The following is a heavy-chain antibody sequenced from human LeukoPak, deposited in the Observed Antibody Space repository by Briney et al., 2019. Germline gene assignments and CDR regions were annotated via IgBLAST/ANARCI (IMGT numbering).Heavy chain of an antibody. CDR3: PRVGYGAYPTFAS. D-gene: IGHD5-12*01. CDR2: IYSGGST. J-gene: IGHJ4*02. CDR1: GFTVSSNY. Sequence: PGGSLRLSCTASGFTVSSNYMSWVRQAPGKGLEWVSVIYSGGSTYYADSVKGRFTISRDNSKNTLYLQMNSLRAEDTAVYYCPRVGYGAYPTFASWGQGPLVTVSP. V-gene: IGHV3-66*01.